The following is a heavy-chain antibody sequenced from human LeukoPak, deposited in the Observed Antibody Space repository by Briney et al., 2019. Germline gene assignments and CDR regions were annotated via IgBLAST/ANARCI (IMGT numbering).Heavy chain of an antibody. CDR1: GATFSRYA. J-gene: IGHJ3*02. CDR2: IIPIFGTA. D-gene: IGHD6-19*01. CDR3: AKEYSSGWHGIYAFDI. Sequence: SVKVSCKASGATFSRYAISWVRQAPGQGPEWMGGIIPIFGTAIYAQQLQGRVTITTDESTSTAYMELSSLGSEDTAVYYCAKEYSSGWHGIYAFDIWGQGTMVTVSS. V-gene: IGHV1-69*05.